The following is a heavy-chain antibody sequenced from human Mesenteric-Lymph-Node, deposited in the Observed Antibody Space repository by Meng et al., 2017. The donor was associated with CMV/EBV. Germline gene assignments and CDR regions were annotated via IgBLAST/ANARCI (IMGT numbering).Heavy chain of an antibody. V-gene: IGHV3-23*01. CDR3: AKTSGGVIEGPDY. CDR2: INTGGGT. J-gene: IGHJ4*02. CDR1: GFTFSTYV. Sequence: LSLTCAASGFTFSTYVMRWFRQAPGKGLEWVSSINTGGGTYYADSVKGRFTISRDNFKNTVYLQMNSLRAEDTAVYYCAKTSGGVIEGPDYWGQGTLVTVSS. D-gene: IGHD3-16*02.